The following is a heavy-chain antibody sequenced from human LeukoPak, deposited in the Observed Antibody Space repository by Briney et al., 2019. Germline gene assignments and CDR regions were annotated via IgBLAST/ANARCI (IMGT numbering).Heavy chain of an antibody. D-gene: IGHD4-23*01. V-gene: IGHV3-23*01. CDR3: ARGYGGSLIRGHFDY. Sequence: GGSLRLSCAASGFTFSSSAMNWVRQAPGKGLQRVSVISGSGGSTDYADSVKGRFTISRDNSKNTLYLQMNSLRVEDTAVYFCARGYGGSLIRGHFDYWGQGTLVTVSS. J-gene: IGHJ4*02. CDR1: GFTFSSSA. CDR2: ISGSGGST.